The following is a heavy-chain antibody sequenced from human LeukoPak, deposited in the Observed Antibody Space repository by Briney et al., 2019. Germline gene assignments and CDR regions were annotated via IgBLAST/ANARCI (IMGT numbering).Heavy chain of an antibody. Sequence: GEPLKISCKGSGYSFGDSWIGWVRQMPGKGLEWMGIIYPGDSDTRYSPSFQGQVTISADKSISTTYLQWSSLKATDTAMYYCARQYGRPFDYWGQGTLVTVSS. CDR1: GYSFGDSW. CDR2: IYPGDSDT. V-gene: IGHV5-51*01. J-gene: IGHJ4*02. CDR3: ARQYGRPFDY. D-gene: IGHD3-10*01.